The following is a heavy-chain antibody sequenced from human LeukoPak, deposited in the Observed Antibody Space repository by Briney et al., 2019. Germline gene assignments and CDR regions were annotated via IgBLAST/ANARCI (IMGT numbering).Heavy chain of an antibody. CDR3: AKTQKYTSDLDY. Sequence: GGSLRLSCAASGFTFTSYAMSWVRQAPGKGLEWLSAIHGGGATFYSHSVRGRFTISRDTSKNTLYLQMNSLRAEDTALYYCAKTQKYTSDLDYWGQGTLVTVSS. V-gene: IGHV3-23*01. CDR2: IHGGGAT. CDR1: GFTFTSYA. D-gene: IGHD6-19*01. J-gene: IGHJ4*02.